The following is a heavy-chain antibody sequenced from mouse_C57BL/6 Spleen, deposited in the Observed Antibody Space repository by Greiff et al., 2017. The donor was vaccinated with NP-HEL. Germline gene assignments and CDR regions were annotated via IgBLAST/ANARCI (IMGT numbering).Heavy chain of an antibody. V-gene: IGHV1-19*01. D-gene: IGHD3-2*02. Sequence: VQLQQSGPVLVKPGASVKMSCKASGYTFTDYYMNWVKQSHGKSLEWIGVINPYNGGTSYNQKFKGKATLTVDKSSSTAYMELNSLTSEDSAVYYCARSLDSSGYPYYAMDYWGQGTSVTVSS. CDR3: ARSLDSSGYPYYAMDY. CDR1: GYTFTDYY. CDR2: INPYNGGT. J-gene: IGHJ4*01.